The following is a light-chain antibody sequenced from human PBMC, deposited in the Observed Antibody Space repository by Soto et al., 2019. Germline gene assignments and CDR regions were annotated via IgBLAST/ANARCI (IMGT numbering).Light chain of an antibody. Sequence: DIQMTQSPSSLSASVGDRVTITCRASQSISYYLNWYQQKPGKAPKLLIYAASSLQSGVPSRFSGSGSGTDFTLTISSLQPEDFATFYCQQSYSTPLTLGGGTKVDIK. CDR3: QQSYSTPLT. J-gene: IGKJ4*01. CDR1: QSISYY. CDR2: AAS. V-gene: IGKV1-39*01.